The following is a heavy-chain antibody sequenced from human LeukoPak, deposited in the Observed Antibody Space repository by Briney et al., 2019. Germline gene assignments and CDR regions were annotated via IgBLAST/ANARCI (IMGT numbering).Heavy chain of an antibody. Sequence: SETLSLTCTVSGGSISSYYWSWIRQPAGKGLEWIGRIYTSGSTNYNPSLKIRVTMSVDTSKDHFSLKLSSVTAADTAVYYCARLYDYVWGSYRHNWFDPWGQGTLVTVSS. CDR1: GGSISSYY. V-gene: IGHV4-4*07. J-gene: IGHJ5*02. CDR2: IYTSGST. CDR3: ARLYDYVWGSYRHNWFDP. D-gene: IGHD3-16*02.